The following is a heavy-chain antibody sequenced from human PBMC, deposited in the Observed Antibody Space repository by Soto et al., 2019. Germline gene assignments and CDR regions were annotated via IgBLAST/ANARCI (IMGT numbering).Heavy chain of an antibody. CDR2: MNPDGSEQ. J-gene: IGHJ5*02. CDR3: TRDLNHDCGP. CDR1: GFTFSDYW. V-gene: IGHV3-7*04. D-gene: IGHD2-21*01. Sequence: EVHLVESGGALVQPGGSLRLSCADSGFTFSDYWMTWVRQTPGKGLEGVANMNPDGSEQYYLDSVKGRFTISRDNAKNSLYLQMNNLSGEDTAVYYCTRDLNHDCGPWGQGTQVIVSS.